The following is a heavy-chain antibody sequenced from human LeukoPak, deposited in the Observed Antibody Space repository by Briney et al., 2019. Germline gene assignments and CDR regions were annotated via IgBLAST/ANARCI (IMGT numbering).Heavy chain of an antibody. D-gene: IGHD3-9*01. J-gene: IGHJ4*02. CDR2: INSYNGNT. CDR1: GCTFNGYG. V-gene: IGHV1-18*01. CDR3: TRIYYNILPTYSDY. Sequence: ASVKVSCKASGCTFNGYGISWVRQAPGQGLEWMGWINSYNGNTNYAQNLQVRVTMTTDTSMSTAYMELRSLSSDDAAVYFCTRIYYNILPTYSDYWGQGTLVTVSS.